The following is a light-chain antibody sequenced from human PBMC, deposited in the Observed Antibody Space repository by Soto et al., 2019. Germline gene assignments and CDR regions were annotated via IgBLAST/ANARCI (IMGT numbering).Light chain of an antibody. CDR3: SSYTSSSTLEV. CDR1: SSDVGGYNY. Sequence: QSALTQPASVSGSPGQSITISCTGTSSDVGGYNYVSWYLQHPGKAPKLMIYDVSNRPSGVSNRFSGSKSGNTASLTISGLQAEDEADYYCSSYTSSSTLEVFGGGTQLTVL. J-gene: IGLJ2*01. V-gene: IGLV2-14*01. CDR2: DVS.